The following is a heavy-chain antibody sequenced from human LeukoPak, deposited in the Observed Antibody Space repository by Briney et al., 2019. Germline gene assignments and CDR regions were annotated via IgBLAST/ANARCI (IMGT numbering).Heavy chain of an antibody. J-gene: IGHJ5*02. D-gene: IGHD3-10*01. CDR2: VAGAGDT. CDR3: ARGGIRGVTWSWLDP. Sequence: GGSLRLSCAASGFTFSSYDMHWVRQATGRGLEWVSGVAGAGDTYYADSVKGRFTISRENGKNSLYLQMNSLRAGDTAVYYCARGGIRGVTWSWLDPWGQGTLVTVSS. CDR1: GFTFSSYD. V-gene: IGHV3-13*01.